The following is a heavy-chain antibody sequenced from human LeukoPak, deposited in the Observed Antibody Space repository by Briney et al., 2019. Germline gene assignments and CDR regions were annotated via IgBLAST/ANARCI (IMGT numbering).Heavy chain of an antibody. Sequence: PSETLSLTCTVSGGSTNTYCWSWIRQPAEKGLEWIAGIYPSGSTYYNPSLKSRVTISIDKSKNQFSLRLTSVTAADTAVYYCARDRSGYSEYYFDYWGQGSLVTVSS. CDR2: IYPSGST. CDR3: ARDRSGYSEYYFDY. CDR1: GGSTNTYC. V-gene: IGHV4-4*07. J-gene: IGHJ4*02. D-gene: IGHD5-12*01.